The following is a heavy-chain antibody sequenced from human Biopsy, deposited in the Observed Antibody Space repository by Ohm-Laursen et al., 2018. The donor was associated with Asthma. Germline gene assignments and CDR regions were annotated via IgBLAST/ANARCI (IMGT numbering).Heavy chain of an antibody. V-gene: IGHV3-53*01. Sequence: SLRLSCTASGFGFSRDHMLWVRQAPGKGLEWVSVIYSGGTSHNADSVRDRFTISRDYSKNTLYLQMHSLRAEDTAVYYCARGDSSNWSHYYFDYWGQGTLVTVSS. J-gene: IGHJ4*02. CDR2: IYSGGTS. D-gene: IGHD3-22*01. CDR1: GFGFSRDH. CDR3: ARGDSSNWSHYYFDY.